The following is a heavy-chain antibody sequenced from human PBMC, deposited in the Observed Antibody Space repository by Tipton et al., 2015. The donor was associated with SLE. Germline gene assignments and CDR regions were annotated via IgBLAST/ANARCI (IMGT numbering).Heavy chain of an antibody. CDR1: GGAISSDY. Sequence: TLSLTCTVSGGAISSDYWSWIRQPAGKGLGWIGRMYSNGGTNYNPSLKSRVTMSEDTSKNQLSLKLRSVNAADTAVYYCARDMGSSWGGFFDSWGQGTLVTVSS. J-gene: IGHJ4*02. CDR2: MYSNGGT. D-gene: IGHD6-13*01. CDR3: ARDMGSSWGGFFDS. V-gene: IGHV4-4*07.